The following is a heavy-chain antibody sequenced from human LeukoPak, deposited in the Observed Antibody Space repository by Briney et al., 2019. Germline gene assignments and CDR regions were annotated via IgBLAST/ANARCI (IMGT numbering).Heavy chain of an antibody. V-gene: IGHV3-66*01. CDR2: IYSGGDT. J-gene: IGHJ4*02. Sequence: PGGSLRLSCAASGVTVSNNLMNWVRQAPGKGLEWVSLIYSGGDTHYADSVKGRFTISRDKSKNTPYLQMNSLRVEDTAVCYCARDPPAVAINTYGWGQGTLVTVSS. CDR1: GVTVSNNL. D-gene: IGHD5-24*01. CDR3: ARDPPAVAINTYG.